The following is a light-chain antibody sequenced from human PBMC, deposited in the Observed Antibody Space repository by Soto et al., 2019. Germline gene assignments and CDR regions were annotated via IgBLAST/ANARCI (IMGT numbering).Light chain of an antibody. V-gene: IGLV2-14*01. J-gene: IGLJ1*01. Sequence: QSVLTQPASVSGSPGQSITISCTGTDSDVGAYNYVSWYQQHPGKAPKLVIFEVSDRPSGVSNRFSGSKSGNTASLTISGLQAEDEADYYCSSYRGSTTLDVFGTGTKVTVL. CDR3: SSYRGSTTLDV. CDR2: EVS. CDR1: DSDVGAYNY.